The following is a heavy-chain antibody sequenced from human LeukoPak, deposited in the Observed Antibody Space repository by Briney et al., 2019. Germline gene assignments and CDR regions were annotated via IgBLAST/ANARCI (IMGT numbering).Heavy chain of an antibody. D-gene: IGHD4-23*01. J-gene: IGHJ6*02. CDR1: GGSIRNSSFY. V-gene: IGHV4-39*02. CDR3: AREMGVVTAHGIDV. CDR2: IYNSGTT. Sequence: KSSETLSLTCAVSGGSIRNSSFYWGWIRQPPGKGLEWIASIYNSGTTYYNPSLKSRITIFVDTSKNQVSLKLRSVTAADTAVYYCAREMGVVTAHGIDVWGQGTTVTVSS.